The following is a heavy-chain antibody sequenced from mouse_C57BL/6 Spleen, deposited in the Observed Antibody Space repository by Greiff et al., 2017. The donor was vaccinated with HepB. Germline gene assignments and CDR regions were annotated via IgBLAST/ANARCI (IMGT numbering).Heavy chain of an antibody. J-gene: IGHJ4*01. CDR1: GYTFTSYW. D-gene: IGHD1-1*01. CDR2: IYPGSGST. CDR3: ASYYYGPYYAMDY. Sequence: QVQLQQPGAELLKPGASVKMSCKASGYTFTSYWITWVKQRPGQGLEWIGDIYPGSGSTNYNEKFKSKATLTVDTSSSTAYMQLSSLTTEDSAVYYCASYYYGPYYAMDYWGQGTSVTVSS. V-gene: IGHV1-55*01.